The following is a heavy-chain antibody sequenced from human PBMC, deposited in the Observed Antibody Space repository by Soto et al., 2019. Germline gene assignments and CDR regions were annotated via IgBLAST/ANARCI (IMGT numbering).Heavy chain of an antibody. CDR3: ARDIVSGWYGYYGMDL. V-gene: IGHV3-30-3*01. J-gene: IGHJ6*02. Sequence: QVQLVESGGGVVQPGRSLRLSCAASGFTFSSYVMHWVRQAPGKGLEWVAVISYDGSNKYYADSVKGRFTISRDNSKNTLYLQMNSLRAEDTAMYYCARDIVSGWYGYYGMDLWGQRTTVTVSS. D-gene: IGHD6-19*01. CDR1: GFTFSSYV. CDR2: ISYDGSNK.